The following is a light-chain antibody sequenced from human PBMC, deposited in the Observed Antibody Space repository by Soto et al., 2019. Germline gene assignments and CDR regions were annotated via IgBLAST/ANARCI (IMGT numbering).Light chain of an antibody. V-gene: IGKV3-15*01. CDR2: GAS. CDR3: QQYNNWPPVR. J-gene: IGKJ5*01. Sequence: EIVMTQSPATLSVSPGERATLSCRASQSVSSNLAWYQQKPGQAPRLLIYGASTSATGIPARFSGSGSGTEFTLTISSLQSEDFAVYYCQQYNNWPPVRFGQGTRLEIK. CDR1: QSVSSN.